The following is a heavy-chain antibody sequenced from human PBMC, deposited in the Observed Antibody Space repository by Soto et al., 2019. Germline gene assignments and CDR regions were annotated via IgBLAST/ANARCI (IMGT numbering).Heavy chain of an antibody. CDR1: GYTFISYD. D-gene: IGHD5-12*01. V-gene: IGHV1-8*01. CDR2: MNPNTGDT. J-gene: IGHJ4*02. Sequence: QVQLVQSGAEVKKPGASVKVSCKASGYTFISYDINWLRQATGQGLEWMGWMNPNTGDTGYAQKFQCRVTMTRNTSISTANLELSSLRSDDTAVYFWARGDGYIFDYWGQGTLVNVSS. CDR3: ARGDGYIFDY.